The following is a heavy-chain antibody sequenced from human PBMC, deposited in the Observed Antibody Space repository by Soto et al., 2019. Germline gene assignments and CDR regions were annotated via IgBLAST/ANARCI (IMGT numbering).Heavy chain of an antibody. CDR2: IKQDGSEK. J-gene: IGHJ4*02. V-gene: IGHV3-7*01. CDR3: ARDPTAAAIGGFDY. Sequence: GGSLRLSCAASGFTFSSYWMSWVRQAPGKGLEWVANIKQDGSEKYYVDSVKGRFTISRDNAKNSLYLQMNSLRAEDTAVYYCARDPTAAAIGGFDYWGQGTLVTVSS. CDR1: GFTFSSYW. D-gene: IGHD5-12*01.